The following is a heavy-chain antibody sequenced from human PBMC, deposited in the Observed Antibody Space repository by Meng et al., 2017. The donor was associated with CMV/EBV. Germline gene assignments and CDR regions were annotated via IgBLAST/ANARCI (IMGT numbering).Heavy chain of an antibody. CDR2: IIPILGIA. D-gene: IGHD3-3*01. CDR1: SYA. CDR3: ARDQRVLRFLEWLTGGWFDP. J-gene: IGHJ5*02. Sequence: SYAISGVRQAPGQGLEWMGGIIPILGIANYAQKFQGRVTITADKSTSTAYMELSSLRSEDTAVYYCARDQRVLRFLEWLTGGWFDPWGQGTLVTVSS. V-gene: IGHV1-69*10.